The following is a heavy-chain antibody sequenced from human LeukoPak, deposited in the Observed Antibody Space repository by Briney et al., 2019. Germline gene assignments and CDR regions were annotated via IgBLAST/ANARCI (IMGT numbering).Heavy chain of an antibody. J-gene: IGHJ5*02. CDR2: IYYSGST. CDR3: ARHLESFDYGEPVNWFDP. V-gene: IGHV4-39*01. CDR1: GGSISSSSYY. Sequence: SETLSLTCTVSGGSISSSSYYWGWIRQPPGQGRVWFGSIYYSGSTYYNPSHKRLVTISVDTSKTPFSMKLSPVTAADTAVYYCARHLESFDYGEPVNWFDPWGQGTLVTVSS. D-gene: IGHD4-17*01.